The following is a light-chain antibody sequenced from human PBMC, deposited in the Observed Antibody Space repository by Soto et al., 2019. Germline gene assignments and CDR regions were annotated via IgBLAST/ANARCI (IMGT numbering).Light chain of an antibody. CDR2: AAS. J-gene: IGKJ1*01. CDR1: QNVNIN. CDR3: QQYNNWPRT. V-gene: IGKV3-15*01. Sequence: EIVMTQSPATLSVSPGERATLSCRASQNVNINLAWYQQKPGQARKLLIYAASTRATGIPARFSGSGSGTEFTLTISSLQSEDFAVYYCQQYNNWPRTFGQGTKVEIK.